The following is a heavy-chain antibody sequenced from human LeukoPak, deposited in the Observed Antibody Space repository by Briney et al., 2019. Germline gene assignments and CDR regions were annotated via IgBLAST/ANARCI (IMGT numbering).Heavy chain of an antibody. CDR1: GYTFTSYD. D-gene: IGHD3-10*01. CDR3: ARVPGSGSYYFLNWFDP. V-gene: IGHV1-8*01. Sequence: ASVKVSCKASGYTFTSYDINWVRQATGQGLEWMGWMNPNSGNTGYAQKFQGRVTMTRNTSISTAYMELSSLRSEDTAVYYCARVPGSGSYYFLNWFDPWGQGTLVTVSS. J-gene: IGHJ5*02. CDR2: MNPNSGNT.